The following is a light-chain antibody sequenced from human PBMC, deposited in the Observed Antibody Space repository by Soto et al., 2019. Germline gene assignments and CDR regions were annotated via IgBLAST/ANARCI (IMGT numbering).Light chain of an antibody. V-gene: IGKV3-15*01. CDR2: SAS. J-gene: IGKJ1*01. Sequence: EIVMTQSPDTLSVSPGERATLSCRASQSVANSIAWYQRKPGQAPRLLIYSASTRATGIPARFSGSGSGTGFTLTICSRQSEDFAVYYCQQYNNWWTFGQGTKVDIK. CDR1: QSVANS. CDR3: QQYNNWWT.